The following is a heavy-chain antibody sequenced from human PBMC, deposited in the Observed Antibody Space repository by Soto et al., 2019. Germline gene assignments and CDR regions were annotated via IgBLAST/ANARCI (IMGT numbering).Heavy chain of an antibody. V-gene: IGHV4-39*01. Sequence: SETLSLTCTVSGGSISSSSYYWGWIRQPPGKGLEWIGSIYYSGSTYYNPSLKSRVTISVDTSKNQFSLKLSSVTAADTAVYYCARLSVGCSSTSCYYFDYWGQGTLVTISS. CDR2: IYYSGST. CDR3: ARLSVGCSSTSCYYFDY. J-gene: IGHJ4*02. CDR1: GGSISSSSYY. D-gene: IGHD2-2*01.